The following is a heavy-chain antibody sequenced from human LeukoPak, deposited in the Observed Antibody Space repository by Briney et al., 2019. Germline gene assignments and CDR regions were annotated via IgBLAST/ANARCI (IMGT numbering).Heavy chain of an antibody. CDR3: ARERRVNPGYIAPPFD. CDR1: GYTFTSNY. D-gene: IGHD6-13*01. V-gene: IGHV1-46*01. Sequence: ASVKVSCKASGYTFTSNYIHWVRQAPGQGLEWMGMIYPRDGSTSYAQKFQGRVTVTRDTSTSTVYMELSSLRSEDTAVYYCARERRVNPGYIAPPFDWGQGTLVTVSS. CDR2: IYPRDGST. J-gene: IGHJ1*01.